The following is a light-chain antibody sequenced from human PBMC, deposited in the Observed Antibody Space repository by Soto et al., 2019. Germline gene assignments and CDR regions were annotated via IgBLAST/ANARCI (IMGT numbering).Light chain of an antibody. CDR1: QFLSSY. V-gene: IGKV3-11*01. Sequence: LGLTQTLITPSMKTGERAFLSCRASQFLSSYLAWYQQIPGQPPRLLIYDSTNRAAGIPARFSGSRSGTDFTLTISSVEPEDFAMYYCHQRNQFGQGTLLEV. CDR2: DST. J-gene: IGKJ5*01. CDR3: HQRNQ.